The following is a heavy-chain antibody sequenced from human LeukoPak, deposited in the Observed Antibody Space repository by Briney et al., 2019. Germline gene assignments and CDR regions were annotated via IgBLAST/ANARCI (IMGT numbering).Heavy chain of an antibody. CDR2: KSGSGGST. V-gene: IGHV3-23*01. CDR1: GFTFSSYS. Sequence: GGSLRLSCAASGFTFSSYSMSWVSQAPGKGLEGVSGKSGSGGSTYYAAAVKGRFTISRDNFKTTLDLQMNRLRAEDTAVYYCARNPPGYSYDYYYYYMDVWGKGTTVTVSS. J-gene: IGHJ6*03. D-gene: IGHD5-18*01. CDR3: ARNPPGYSYDYYYYYMDV.